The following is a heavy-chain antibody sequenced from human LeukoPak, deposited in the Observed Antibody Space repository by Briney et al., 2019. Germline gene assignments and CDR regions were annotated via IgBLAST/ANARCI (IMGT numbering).Heavy chain of an antibody. V-gene: IGHV3-7*01. J-gene: IGHJ4*02. CDR2: IKEDGREK. D-gene: IGHD1-26*01. CDR1: GFTFSSYA. CDR3: AKDEVGGHFEY. Sequence: PGGSLRLSCSASGFTFSSYAMSWVRQAPGKGLEWVAKIKEDGREKYYVDSVKGRFTISRDNAKNSLYLQMNSLRAEDTAVYYCAKDEVGGHFEYWGQGTLVTVSS.